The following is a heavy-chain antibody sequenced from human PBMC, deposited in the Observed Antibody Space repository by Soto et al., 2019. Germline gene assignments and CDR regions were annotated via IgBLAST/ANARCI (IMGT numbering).Heavy chain of an antibody. CDR2: ISYDGSNK. V-gene: IGHV3-30-3*01. D-gene: IGHD6-13*01. J-gene: IGHJ6*02. CDR1: GFTFSSYA. Sequence: QVQLVESGGGVVQPGRSLRLSCAASGFTFSSYAMHWVRQAPGKGLEWVAVISYDGSNKYYADSVKGRFTISRDNSKKTLYLQMNSLRAEDTAVYYCARDGGKGYSSYTYYHGMDVWGQGTTVTVSS. CDR3: ARDGGKGYSSYTYYHGMDV.